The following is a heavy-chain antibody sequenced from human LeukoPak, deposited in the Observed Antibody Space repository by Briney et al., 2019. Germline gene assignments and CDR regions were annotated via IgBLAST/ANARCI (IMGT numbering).Heavy chain of an antibody. Sequence: PGGSLRLSCAASGFTFSSYSMNWVRQAPGKGLEWVSSISSSSSYIYYADSVKGRFTISRDNAKNSLYLQMKSLRAEDTAVYYCARGGYYDFWSGYYTFELDYWGQGTLVTVSS. CDR3: ARGGYYDFWSGYYTFELDY. CDR1: GFTFSSYS. V-gene: IGHV3-21*01. CDR2: ISSSSSYI. D-gene: IGHD3-3*01. J-gene: IGHJ4*02.